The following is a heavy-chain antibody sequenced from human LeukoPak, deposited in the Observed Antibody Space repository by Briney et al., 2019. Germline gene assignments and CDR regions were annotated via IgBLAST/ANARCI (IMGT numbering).Heavy chain of an antibody. J-gene: IGHJ4*02. V-gene: IGHV5-10-1*01. D-gene: IGHD2-2*01. CDR2: MDPSDSYS. CDR1: GYSFTSYW. Sequence: GESLKISCKGSGYSFTSYWITWVRRMPGKGLEWMGRMDPSDSYSNYSPSFQGHVTISADKSISTAYLQWSSLKASDTAMYYCARRCSSNSCPFEYWGQGTLVTVSS. CDR3: ARRCSSNSCPFEY.